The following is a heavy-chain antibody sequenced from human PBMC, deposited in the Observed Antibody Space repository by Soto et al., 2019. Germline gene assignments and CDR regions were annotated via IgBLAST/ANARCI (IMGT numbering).Heavy chain of an antibody. CDR2: ISAYNGNT. V-gene: IGHV1-18*01. CDR1: GYTFTSYG. J-gene: IGHJ6*03. CDR3: ARASAYYDFWSGYSDYYYYYMDV. D-gene: IGHD3-3*01. Sequence: QVQLVQSGAEVKKPGASVKVSCKASGYTFTSYGISWVRQAPGQGLEWMGWISAYNGNTNFAQKLQGRVTMTTDTSTSTAYMELRSLRSDDTAVYYCARASAYYDFWSGYSDYYYYYMDVWGKGTTVTVSS.